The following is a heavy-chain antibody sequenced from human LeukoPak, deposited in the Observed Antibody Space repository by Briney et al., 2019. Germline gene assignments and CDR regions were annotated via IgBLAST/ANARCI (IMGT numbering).Heavy chain of an antibody. Sequence: SETLSLTCTVSGGSISSSSYYWGWIRQPPGKGLEWIGSIYYSGSTYYNPSLKSRVTISVDTPKNQFSLKLSSVTAADTAVYYCARHESGYYYYYMDVWGKGTTVTISS. CDR2: IYYSGST. D-gene: IGHD3-10*01. V-gene: IGHV4-39*01. CDR1: GGSISSSSYY. J-gene: IGHJ6*03. CDR3: ARHESGYYYYYMDV.